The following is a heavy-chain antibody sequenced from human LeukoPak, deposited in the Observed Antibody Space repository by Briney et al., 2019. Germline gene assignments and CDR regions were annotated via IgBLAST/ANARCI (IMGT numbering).Heavy chain of an antibody. D-gene: IGHD1-14*01. Sequence: PSETLSLTCTVSCGSFSNYYWSWIRQPAGKGLEWIGRIYTSGSTNYNPSVKTRVTMSVDTSNNQFSLKLTSVTAADTAVYYCARQPPQYYGMDVWGRGTTVSVSS. CDR1: CGSFSNYY. CDR2: IYTSGST. J-gene: IGHJ6*02. CDR3: ARQPPQYYGMDV. V-gene: IGHV4-4*07.